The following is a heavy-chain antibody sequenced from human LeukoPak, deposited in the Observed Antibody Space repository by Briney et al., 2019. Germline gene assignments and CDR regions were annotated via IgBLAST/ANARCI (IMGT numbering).Heavy chain of an antibody. Sequence: SQTLSLTCAISGDSVSSNSAAWNRIRQSPSRGLEWLGRTYYRSKWYNDYAVSVKSRITINPDTSKNQFSLQLNSVTPEDTAVYYCADSTGYSSGWYNENWFDPWGQGTLVTVSS. J-gene: IGHJ5*02. V-gene: IGHV6-1*01. CDR2: TYYRSKWYN. CDR3: ADSTGYSSGWYNENWFDP. D-gene: IGHD6-19*01. CDR1: GDSVSSNSAA.